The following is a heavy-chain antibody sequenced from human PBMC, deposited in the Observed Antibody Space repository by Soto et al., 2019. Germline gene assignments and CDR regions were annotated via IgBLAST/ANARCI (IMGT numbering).Heavy chain of an antibody. CDR1: GFTFSSYS. CDR2: ISSSSSTI. J-gene: IGHJ4*02. D-gene: IGHD5-18*01. CDR3: ATDSGYSYGPLDY. Sequence: EVQLVESGGGLVQPGGSLRLSCAASGFTFSSYSMNWVRQAPGKGLEWVSYISSSSSTIYYADSVKGRFTISRDNAKNSLYLQMNSLRAEDTAVYYSATDSGYSYGPLDYWGQVTLVTVSS. V-gene: IGHV3-48*01.